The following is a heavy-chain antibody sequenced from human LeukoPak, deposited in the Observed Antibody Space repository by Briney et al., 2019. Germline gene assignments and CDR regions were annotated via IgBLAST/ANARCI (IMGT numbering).Heavy chain of an antibody. CDR3: V. V-gene: IGHV3-64*01. J-gene: IGHJ6*03. Sequence: GGSLRLSCTASGFTFSSYAMYWVRQAPGKGLEYVSAISYNGVRTYHANSVKGRFTISRDNSKNTLYLHCARGSGWFNHYYMDVWGKGTTVTISS. CDR1: GFTFSSYA. CDR2: ISYNGVRT. D-gene: IGHD6-19*01.